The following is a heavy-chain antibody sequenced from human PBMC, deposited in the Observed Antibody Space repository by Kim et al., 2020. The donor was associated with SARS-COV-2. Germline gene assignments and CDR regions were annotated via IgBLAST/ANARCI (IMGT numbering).Heavy chain of an antibody. CDR3: ARGQPLDY. CDR1: GGSIRSGGKF. CDR2: ISYSGNP. J-gene: IGHJ4*02. D-gene: IGHD2-2*01. V-gene: IGHV4-31*03. Sequence: SETLSLTCSVSGGSIRSGGKFWTWIRQHPAKGLEWIGYISYSGNPHYSPSLRSRVSISLQTSENQFSLELTSVTAADTAVYYCARGQPLDYWGQGILVTASS.